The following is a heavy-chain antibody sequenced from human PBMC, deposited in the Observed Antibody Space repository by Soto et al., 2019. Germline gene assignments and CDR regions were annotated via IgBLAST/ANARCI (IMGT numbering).Heavy chain of an antibody. J-gene: IGHJ4*02. CDR1: GYTFSKYW. D-gene: IGHD3-10*01. CDR2: IYPGDSDA. V-gene: IGHV5-51*01. CDR3: ARQGGEYNTMSDY. Sequence: PGESLKISCKGSGYTFSKYWIGWVRQTPGKGLEWMGMIYPGDSDARYSPSFEGQVTFSVDKSISTAYSQWNSLKASDTAMYYCARQGGEYNTMSDYWGQGTLVTVSS.